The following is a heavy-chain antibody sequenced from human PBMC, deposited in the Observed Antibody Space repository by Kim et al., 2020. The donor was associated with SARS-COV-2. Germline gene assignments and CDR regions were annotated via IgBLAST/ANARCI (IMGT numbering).Heavy chain of an antibody. CDR2: ISSSSSYT. V-gene: IGHV3-11*06. CDR1: GFTFSDYY. Sequence: GGSLRLSCAASGFTFSDYYMSWIRQAPGKGLEWVSYISSSSSYTNYADSVKGRFTISRDNAKNSLYLQMNSLRAEDTAVYYCARDYYDRGYSYVGYYYYGMDVWGQGTTVTVSS. CDR3: ARDYYDRGYSYVGYYYYGMDV. J-gene: IGHJ6*02. D-gene: IGHD5-18*01.